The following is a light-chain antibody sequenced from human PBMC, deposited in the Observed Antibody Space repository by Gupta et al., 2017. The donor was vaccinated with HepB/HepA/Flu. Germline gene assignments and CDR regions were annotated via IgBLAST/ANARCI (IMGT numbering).Light chain of an antibody. CDR3: QQYTSWYT. CDR2: KAF. CDR1: QSISSW. Sequence: DIQMTQSPSTLAASVGDSVTITCRASQSISSWLDLYQQKPGKAPKLLIYKAFNFQSGGPSRFSGSGAGTEFTLTISSLQPDDFATYYCQQYTSWYTFGQGTKLEIK. V-gene: IGKV1-5*03. J-gene: IGKJ2*01.